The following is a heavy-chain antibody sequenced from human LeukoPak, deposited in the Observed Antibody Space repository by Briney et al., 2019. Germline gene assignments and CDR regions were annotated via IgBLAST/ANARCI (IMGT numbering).Heavy chain of an antibody. CDR1: GYTLTELS. CDR2: FDPEDCET. Sequence: GASVKVSCKVSGYTLTELSMHWVRQAPGKGFEWMGGFDPEDCETIYAQKFQGRVHMTGDTSPDTAYRALRSVSSEDAGVYYCATDRMQWLVPPYYYYGMDVWGQGTTVTVSS. D-gene: IGHD6-19*01. CDR3: ATDRMQWLVPPYYYYGMDV. J-gene: IGHJ6*02. V-gene: IGHV1-24*01.